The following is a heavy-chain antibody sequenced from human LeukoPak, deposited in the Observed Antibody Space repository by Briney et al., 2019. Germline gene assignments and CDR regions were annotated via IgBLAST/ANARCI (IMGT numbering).Heavy chain of an antibody. CDR3: ARGGLTFGGH. Sequence: SETLSLTCVVSGGSISSNNWWSWVRQSPGKGLEWIGEISHSGSTNYNPSLKSRVTMSVDKSKNQFSLELTSVTAADTAVYYCARGGLTFGGHWGQGALVTVSS. D-gene: IGHD3-10*01. V-gene: IGHV4-4*02. CDR2: ISHSGST. J-gene: IGHJ4*02. CDR1: GGSISSNNW.